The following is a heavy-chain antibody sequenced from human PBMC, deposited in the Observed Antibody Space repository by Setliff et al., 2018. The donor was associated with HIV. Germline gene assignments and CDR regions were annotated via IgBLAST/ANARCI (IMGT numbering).Heavy chain of an antibody. J-gene: IGHJ5*02. CDR1: GFNFSNYW. CDR2: IKRDGSEK. V-gene: IGHV3-7*03. D-gene: IGHD2-2*01. CDR3: AGHSTTWYPNWFDP. Sequence: GGSLRLSCAASGFNFSNYWMSWVRQAPGKGLEWVANIKRDGSEKKYEDSVKGRFSISRDNAKQSMYLQMDSLRAEDTAVYYCAGHSTTWYPNWFDPWGQGTLVTVSS.